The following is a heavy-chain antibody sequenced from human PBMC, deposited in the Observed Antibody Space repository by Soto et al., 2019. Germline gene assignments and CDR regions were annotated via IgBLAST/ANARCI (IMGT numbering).Heavy chain of an antibody. V-gene: IGHV4-34*01. CDR2: INHSGST. CDR1: GGSFSGYY. D-gene: IGHD4-4*01. CDR3: ARERQVKFDY. Sequence: SETLSLTCAVYGGSFSGYYWSWIRQPPGKGLEWIGEINHSGSTNYNPSLKSRVTISVDTSKNQLSLKLSSVTAADTAVYYCARERQVKFDYWGQGTLVTVSS. J-gene: IGHJ4*02.